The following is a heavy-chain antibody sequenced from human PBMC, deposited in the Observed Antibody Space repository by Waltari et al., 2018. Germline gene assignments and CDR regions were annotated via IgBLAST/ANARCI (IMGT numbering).Heavy chain of an antibody. V-gene: IGHV1-69*05. Sequence: QVQLVQSGAEVKKPGSSVKVSCKASGGTFSSYAISWVRQAPGQGLEWMGGIIPIFGTANSAQKFQGRVTITTDESTSTAYMGLSSLRSEDTAVYYCARGPVLWFRELLWIDYWGQGTLVTVSS. CDR3: ARGPVLWFRELLWIDY. J-gene: IGHJ4*02. CDR2: IIPIFGTA. D-gene: IGHD3-10*01. CDR1: GGTFSSYA.